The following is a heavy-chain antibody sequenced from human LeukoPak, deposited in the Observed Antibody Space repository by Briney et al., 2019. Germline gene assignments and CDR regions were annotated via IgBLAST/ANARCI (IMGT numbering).Heavy chain of an antibody. Sequence: SETLSLTCSVSGDSFSKYYWSWIRQPPDKGLECFGAVNYNGDTNYNPSLKSRLTISVDTSKNQVSLKLRSVTAADTAVYYCARFALIGSYYAYFDYWGQGTLVTVSS. J-gene: IGHJ4*02. D-gene: IGHD1-26*01. V-gene: IGHV4-59*01. CDR2: VNYNGDT. CDR1: GDSFSKYY. CDR3: ARFALIGSYYAYFDY.